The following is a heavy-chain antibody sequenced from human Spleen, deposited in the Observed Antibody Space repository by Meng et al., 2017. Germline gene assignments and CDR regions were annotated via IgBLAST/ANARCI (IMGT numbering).Heavy chain of an antibody. CDR1: GYTFTSYY. Sequence: QVQLVQSGAEVKKPGASVKVSCKASGYTFTSYYMHWVRQAPGQGLEWIGRRKKGGGKKKEEKKGKGRGKRKREKGTSTGGGERGGGRSEDTAVYYCARGRAEAGGKEEKGGEKGGQG. V-gene: IGHV1-46*01. D-gene: IGHD3-16*01. J-gene: IGHJ4*02. CDR3: ARGRAEAGGKEEKGGEK. CDR2: RKKGGGKK.